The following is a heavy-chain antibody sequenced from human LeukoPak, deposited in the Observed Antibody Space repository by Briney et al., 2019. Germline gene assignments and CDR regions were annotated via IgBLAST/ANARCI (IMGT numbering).Heavy chain of an antibody. CDR1: RFTFSTYA. CDR3: AKVWDTYYYDSSGSFDY. D-gene: IGHD3-22*01. V-gene: IGHV3-23*01. J-gene: IGHJ4*02. CDR2: IRSHGGSK. Sequence: PLRCLRLSCAATRFTFSTYAMSWVLQAPGKGLESVSAIRSHGGSKYYAGSVKGRFTISRDNSKNTLYLQMNSLRAEDTAVYYCAKVWDTYYYDSSGSFDYWGQGTLVTVSS.